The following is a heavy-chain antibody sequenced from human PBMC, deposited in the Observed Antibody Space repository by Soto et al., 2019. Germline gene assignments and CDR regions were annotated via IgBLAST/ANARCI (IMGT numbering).Heavy chain of an antibody. Sequence: QVQLVQSGAEVKKPGASVKVSCKASGYTFASYAISWMRQAPGQGLEWMGWISAYNGNTNYAQKLQGRVTMTTDTSTSKAYMGLRSLRSDDTAVYYCARDPPPPDYWGQGTLVTVSS. CDR2: ISAYNGNT. CDR1: GYTFASYA. J-gene: IGHJ4*02. CDR3: ARDPPPPDY. V-gene: IGHV1-18*01.